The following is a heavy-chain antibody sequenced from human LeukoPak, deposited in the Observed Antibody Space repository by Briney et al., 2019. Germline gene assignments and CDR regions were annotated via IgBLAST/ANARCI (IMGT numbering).Heavy chain of an antibody. CDR2: VSAYADDT. CDR1: GYTFTNYG. CDR3: ARVDWAQPFDY. D-gene: IGHD1-14*01. V-gene: IGHV1-18*01. J-gene: IGHJ4*02. Sequence: GASVKVSCKASGYTFTNYGISWVRQAPGQGLEWMGWVSAYADDTNYVQKFQGRVTMTRDTSISTAYMELSRLRSDDTAVYYCARVDWAQPFDYWGQGTLVTVSS.